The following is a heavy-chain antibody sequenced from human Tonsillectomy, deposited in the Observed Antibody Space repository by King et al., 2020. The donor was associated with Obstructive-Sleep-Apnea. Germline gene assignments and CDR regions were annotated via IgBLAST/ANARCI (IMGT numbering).Heavy chain of an antibody. CDR3: ARQGEVDTAMVSPSDY. D-gene: IGHD5-18*01. J-gene: IGHJ4*02. CDR1: GYSFTSYW. CDR2: IYPGDSDT. V-gene: IGHV5-51*01. Sequence: QLVQSGAEVKKPGESLKISCKGSGYSFTSYWIGWVRQMPGKGLEWMGIIYPGDSDTRYSPSFQGQVTISADKSISTAYLQWSSLKASDTAMYYCARQGEVDTAMVSPSDYWGQGTLVTVSS.